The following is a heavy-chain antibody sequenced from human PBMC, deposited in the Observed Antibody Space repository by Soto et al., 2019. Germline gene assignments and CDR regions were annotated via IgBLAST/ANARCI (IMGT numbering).Heavy chain of an antibody. V-gene: IGHV1-69*06. CDR3: AREVVTVNTLGSFDS. Sequence: SVKVSCKASGDTFNNYAISWMRQTPGRGLEWLGEIVPIFGTTNYPQEFQGRVTITADTSTSTAYMELSRLISEDTAIYYCAREVVTVNTLGSFDSWGQGTLVTVSS. CDR1: GDTFNNYA. J-gene: IGHJ4*02. CDR2: IVPIFGTT. D-gene: IGHD2-21*02.